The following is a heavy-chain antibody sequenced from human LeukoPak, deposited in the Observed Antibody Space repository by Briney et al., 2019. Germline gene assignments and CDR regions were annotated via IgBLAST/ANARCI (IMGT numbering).Heavy chain of an antibody. D-gene: IGHD6-19*01. CDR1: GFTFSING. Sequence: GGSLRLSCVASGFTFSINGMHWVRQAPGKGLEWVAVIWYDGSNKYYADSVKGRFTISRDNSKNTLYLQMNSLRAEDTAVYYCARAEKIAVAGMGYYFDYWGQGTLVTVSS. CDR3: ARAEKIAVAGMGYYFDY. J-gene: IGHJ4*02. CDR2: IWYDGSNK. V-gene: IGHV3-33*01.